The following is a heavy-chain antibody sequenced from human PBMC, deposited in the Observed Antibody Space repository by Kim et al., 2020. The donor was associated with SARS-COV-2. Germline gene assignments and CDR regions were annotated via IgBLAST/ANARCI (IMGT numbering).Heavy chain of an antibody. CDR3: VKYVGSYGAVH. J-gene: IGHJ4*02. CDR1: GFTFSEFA. D-gene: IGHD3-16*01. V-gene: IGHV3-64D*06. Sequence: GGSLRLSCSGSGFTFSEFAMHWVRRSPGRGLELVAATTRSGGDTYYRDSVEGRFSDYRDNSRSMLYLQMNNVRLEDTAIYYCVKYVGSYGAVHWWQGTSVLVSS. CDR2: TTRSGGDT.